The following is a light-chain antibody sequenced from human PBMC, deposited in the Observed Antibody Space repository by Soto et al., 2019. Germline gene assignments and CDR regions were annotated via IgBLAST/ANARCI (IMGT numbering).Light chain of an antibody. J-gene: IGKJ1*01. CDR2: AAS. CDR1: HIMTFD. Sequence: DIQMTQSPSSLSASVGYRVTITWRAIHIMTFDLNWYQQKPGKAPELLIHAASSLQSGVPSRFSGSGSGTDFTLTISSLQPEDFATYYCQQTYGTPQTFGQGTKVDIK. V-gene: IGKV1-39*01. CDR3: QQTYGTPQT.